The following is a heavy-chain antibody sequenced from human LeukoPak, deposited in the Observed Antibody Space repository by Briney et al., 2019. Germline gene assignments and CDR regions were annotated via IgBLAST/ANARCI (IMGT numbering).Heavy chain of an antibody. CDR1: GFTFNIYG. V-gene: IGHV3-48*04. CDR3: ARATRNGYDY. D-gene: IGHD5-24*01. J-gene: IGHJ4*01. CDR2: IGSRSVTT. Sequence: QSGGSLRLSCEASGFTFNIYGMNWVRQAPGKGPEWVSYIGSRSVTTHYADSVKGRFTVSRDDAQNALYPQMNSLRRDDTAVYYCARATRNGYDYWGHGTRVTVSS.